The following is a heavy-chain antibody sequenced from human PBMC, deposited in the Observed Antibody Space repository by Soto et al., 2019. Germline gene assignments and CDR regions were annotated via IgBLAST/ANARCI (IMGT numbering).Heavy chain of an antibody. V-gene: IGHV1-2*04. Sequence: GASVTVSCKASGYTFTGYYMHWVRQAPGQGLEWMGWINPNSGGTNYAQKFQGWVTMTRDTSISTAYMELSRLRSDDSAVYYCAREGVAPYYYYGMDIWGQGTPVTVSS. CDR3: AREGVAPYYYYGMDI. CDR1: GYTFTGYY. D-gene: IGHD5-12*01. CDR2: INPNSGGT. J-gene: IGHJ6*02.